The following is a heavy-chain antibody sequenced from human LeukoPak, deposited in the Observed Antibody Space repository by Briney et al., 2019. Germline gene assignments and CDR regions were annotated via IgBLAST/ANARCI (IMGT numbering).Heavy chain of an antibody. D-gene: IGHD6-13*01. V-gene: IGHV4-39*01. CDR3: ARRGITYSSSFFAY. J-gene: IGHJ4*02. CDR2: VFYSGNT. Sequence: SETLSLTSAVPGDSICGSNYYSAWIRHSPRNGLEWIGSVFYSGNTYYNPSLKSRVTISVDTSKNQFSLNLYSVTAADTATYYCARRGITYSSSFFAYWGQGTLVTVSS. CDR1: GDSICGSNYY.